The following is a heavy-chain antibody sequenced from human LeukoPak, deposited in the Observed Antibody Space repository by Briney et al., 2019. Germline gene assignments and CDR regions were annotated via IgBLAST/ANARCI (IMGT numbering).Heavy chain of an antibody. Sequence: GGSLRLSCAASGFTFSSYGMHWVRQAPGKGLEWVAVISYDGSNKYYADSVKGRFTISRDNSKNTLYLQMNSLRAEDTAVYYCAKELGSWASSITIFGVVNSRGGDYWGQGTLGTVSS. D-gene: IGHD3-3*01. CDR2: ISYDGSNK. V-gene: IGHV3-30*18. CDR3: AKELGSWASSITIFGVVNSRGGDY. J-gene: IGHJ4*02. CDR1: GFTFSSYG.